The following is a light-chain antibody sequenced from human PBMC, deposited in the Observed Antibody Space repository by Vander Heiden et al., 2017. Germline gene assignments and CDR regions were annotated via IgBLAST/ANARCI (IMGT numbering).Light chain of an antibody. CDR1: QSVRSSY. J-gene: IGKJ2*03. Sequence: EIVLTQYRGTLSLSPGERATLSCRASQSVRSSYLAWYQQKPGQSPRLLIYGASSRATGIPDRFSGSGSGTDFTLTISRLEPEDFAVYYCQQYGSSPLYSFGQGTKLEIK. V-gene: IGKV3-20*01. CDR3: QQYGSSPLYS. CDR2: GAS.